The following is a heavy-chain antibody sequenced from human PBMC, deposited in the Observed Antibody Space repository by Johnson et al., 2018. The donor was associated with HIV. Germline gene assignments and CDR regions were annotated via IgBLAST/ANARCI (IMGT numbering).Heavy chain of an antibody. D-gene: IGHD5-24*01. Sequence: VQLVESWGGMVQPGGSLRLSCGASGFTFSFYWMSWVRQAPGKGLEWVANIKQDGSEKYYVDSVKGRFTISRDNAKKSLYLQMNSLRVEDTAVYFCARNGDGYTPDAFDIWGQGTMVTVSS. CDR3: ARNGDGYTPDAFDI. J-gene: IGHJ3*02. CDR2: IKQDGSEK. V-gene: IGHV3-7*04. CDR1: GFTFSFYW.